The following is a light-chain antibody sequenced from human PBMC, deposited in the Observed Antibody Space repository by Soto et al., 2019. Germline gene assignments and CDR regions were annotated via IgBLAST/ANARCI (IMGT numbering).Light chain of an antibody. V-gene: IGLV2-14*01. Sequence: QSALTQPASVSGSPGQSITISCTGTSSDVGGFNYVSWYQQHPGKAPKLMIYEVSNRPSGVSTRFSGSKSANTASLTISGLQAEDEADYYCSSYTSTNTLDVFGTGTKVTVL. CDR3: SSYTSTNTLDV. CDR1: SSDVGGFNY. CDR2: EVS. J-gene: IGLJ1*01.